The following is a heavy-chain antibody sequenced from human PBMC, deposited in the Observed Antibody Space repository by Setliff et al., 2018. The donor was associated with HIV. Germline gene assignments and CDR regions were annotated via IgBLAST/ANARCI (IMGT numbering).Heavy chain of an antibody. CDR1: GFTFSSYW. J-gene: IGHJ3*02. CDR3: ARDYVLRYFDWVWGGDDAFDI. D-gene: IGHD3-9*01. Sequence: PGGSLRLSCAASGFTFSSYWMSWVRQAPGKGLEWVANIKQDGSEKYYVDSVKGRFTISRDNAKNSWYLQMNSLRAEDTAVYYCARDYVLRYFDWVWGGDDAFDIWGQGTMVTVSS. V-gene: IGHV3-7*05. CDR2: IKQDGSEK.